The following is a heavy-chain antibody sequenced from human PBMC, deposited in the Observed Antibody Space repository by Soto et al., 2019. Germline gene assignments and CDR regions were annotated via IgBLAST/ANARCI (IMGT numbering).Heavy chain of an antibody. CDR1: GFTFSGYA. V-gene: IGHV3-64*04. CDR2: ISSNGGST. D-gene: IGHD3-16*01. CDR3: ARGLFNAYGGFYYFDQ. J-gene: IGHJ4*02. Sequence: GGSLRLSCSASGFTFSGYAMHWVRQAPGKGLEYVSVISSNGGSTYYADSVKGRFTISRDNARNSLYLQMNSLRAGDTAVYYCARGLFNAYGGFYYFDQWGQGTLVTVSS.